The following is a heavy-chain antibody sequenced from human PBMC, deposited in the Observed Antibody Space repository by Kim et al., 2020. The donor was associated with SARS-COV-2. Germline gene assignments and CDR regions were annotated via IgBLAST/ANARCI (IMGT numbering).Heavy chain of an antibody. CDR2: ISSSGTTI. V-gene: IGHV3-48*03. CDR3: ARTNGGYGWAGDFDY. CDR1: GFTFSSYE. J-gene: IGHJ4*02. Sequence: GGSLTLSCAASGFTFSSYEMNWVRQAPGKGLEWISKISSSGTTIYYADSVRGRFTISRDNAKNSLYLQMNSLRAEDTAVYYCARTNGGYGWAGDFDYWGQGTLVTVSS. D-gene: IGHD5-12*01.